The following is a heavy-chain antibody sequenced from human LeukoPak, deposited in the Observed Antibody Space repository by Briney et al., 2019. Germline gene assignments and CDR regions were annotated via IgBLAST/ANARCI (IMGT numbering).Heavy chain of an antibody. CDR2: ISSSSSYI. CDR3: ARDEYSSSSSYMDV. D-gene: IGHD6-6*01. V-gene: IGHV3-21*01. CDR1: GFTFSSYD. Sequence: GGSLRLSCAASGFTFSSYDMNWVRQAPGKGLEWVSSISSSSSYIYYADSVKGRFTISRDNAKNSLYLQINSLRVEDTAVYYCARDEYSSSSSYMDVWGKGTTVTVPS. J-gene: IGHJ6*03.